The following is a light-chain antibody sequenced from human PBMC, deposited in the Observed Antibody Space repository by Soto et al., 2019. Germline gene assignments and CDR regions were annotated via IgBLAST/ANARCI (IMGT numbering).Light chain of an antibody. CDR2: GSS. CDR3: QQYESSPLT. Sequence: EIVLMQSPGTLSLSPGERAILSCRASETITSNSIAWYQQKPGQTPRLLIYGSSSRATGIPDRFSGSGSGTEFSVTISRLEPEDFAEYYCQQYESSPLTFGGGTKVDIK. V-gene: IGKV3-20*01. CDR1: ETITSNS. J-gene: IGKJ4*01.